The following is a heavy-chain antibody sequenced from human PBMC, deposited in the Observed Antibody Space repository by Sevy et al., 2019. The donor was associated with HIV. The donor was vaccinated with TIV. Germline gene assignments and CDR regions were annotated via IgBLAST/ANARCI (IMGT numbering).Heavy chain of an antibody. D-gene: IGHD3-10*01. Sequence: GGSLRLSCAASGFIFSGSAIHWVRQASGKGLEWVGLIRGEADSYATVYAASLEGRFTRSTDDSKNTAYLQMNSLKIEDTAIYYCTRRSTQSYSGSDYWGQGTVVTVSS. CDR1: GFIFSGSA. CDR3: TRRSTQSYSGSDY. CDR2: IRGEADSYAT. V-gene: IGHV3-73*01. J-gene: IGHJ4*02.